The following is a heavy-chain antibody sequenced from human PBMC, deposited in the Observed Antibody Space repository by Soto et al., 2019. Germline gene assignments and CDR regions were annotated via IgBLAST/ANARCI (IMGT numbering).Heavy chain of an antibody. J-gene: IGHJ6*02. Sequence: QLQLQESGSGLVKPSQTLSLMCDVSGGSITRGGYSWSWIRQLPGKGLEWLGYIYDNGNTYYNASXRXXVTISVARSKNQFSLNLTSVTAAATAVYYCARWSPLYGMDVWGQGATVTVSS. CDR2: IYDNGNT. CDR1: GGSITRGGYS. CDR3: ARWSPLYGMDV. D-gene: IGHD3-3*01. V-gene: IGHV4-30-2*01.